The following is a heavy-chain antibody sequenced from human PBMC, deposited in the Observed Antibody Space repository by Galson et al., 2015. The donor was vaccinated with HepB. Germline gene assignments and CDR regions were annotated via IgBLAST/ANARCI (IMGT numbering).Heavy chain of an antibody. CDR1: GFTFSNAW. J-gene: IGHJ3*02. CDR2: IKSKSDGGTI. Sequence: SLRLSCAGSGFTFSNAWMSWVRQAPGKGLEWVGRIKSKSDGGTIDYAAPVKGRFTISRDDSKNTLYVEMNSLKIEDTAVYYCATGIFFDIWGQGTMVTVSS. V-gene: IGHV3-15*01. CDR3: ATGIFFDI. D-gene: IGHD3-3*01.